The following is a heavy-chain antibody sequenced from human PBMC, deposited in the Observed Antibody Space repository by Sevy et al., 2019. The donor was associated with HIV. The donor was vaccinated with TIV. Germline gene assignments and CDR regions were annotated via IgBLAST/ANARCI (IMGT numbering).Heavy chain of an antibody. Sequence: SETLSLTCTVSDGSISSSPYYWGWIRQPHEKGLEWIGSVYYSGSTYYNPSLKSRVTISVDTSKNRFSLKLSSVTAADTAVYYCERQVGQLRFFDWSPGYFDYWGQGTLVTVSS. CDR3: ERQVGQLRFFDWSPGYFDY. J-gene: IGHJ4*02. V-gene: IGHV4-39*01. CDR1: DGSISSSPYY. CDR2: VYYSGST. D-gene: IGHD3-9*01.